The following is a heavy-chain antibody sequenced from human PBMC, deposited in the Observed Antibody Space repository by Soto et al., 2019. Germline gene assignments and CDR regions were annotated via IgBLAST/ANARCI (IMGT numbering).Heavy chain of an antibody. V-gene: IGHV3-23*01. CDR2: LSGGGANT. D-gene: IGHD5-18*01. CDR3: ARWDGYGDE. CDR1: GFTFSTYS. Sequence: EVQLLESGGGLVQPGGSLRLSCAASGFTFSTYSMAWVRQAPGKGLAWVSGLSGGGANTFYADSVKGRFTISVDNSKKTVYLQMTSLRVEDTAVYYCARWDGYGDEWGQGTLVTASP. J-gene: IGHJ4*02.